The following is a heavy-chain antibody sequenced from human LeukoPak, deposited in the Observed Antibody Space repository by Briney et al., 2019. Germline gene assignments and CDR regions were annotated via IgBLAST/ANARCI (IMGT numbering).Heavy chain of an antibody. V-gene: IGHV3-23*01. Sequence: PGGSLRLSCAASGFTFSSYGIYWVRQAPGKGLEWVSGISGGGGSRHYADSVKGRFTISRDNSKNTLYLQMNSLRAEDTAVYYCAKDRNIYGSGSSDYWGKGTLVIVSS. CDR1: GFTFSSYG. CDR2: ISGGGGSR. CDR3: AKDRNIYGSGSSDY. J-gene: IGHJ4*02. D-gene: IGHD3-10*01.